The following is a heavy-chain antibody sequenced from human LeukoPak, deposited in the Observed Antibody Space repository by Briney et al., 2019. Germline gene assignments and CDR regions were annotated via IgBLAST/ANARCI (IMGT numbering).Heavy chain of an antibody. CDR3: ARDRGGVPSAKGAFYFDY. D-gene: IGHD2-2*01. CDR2: IYHSGST. V-gene: IGHV4-4*02. Sequence: SETLSLTCAVSGGSISSSNWWSWVRQPPGKGLEWIGEIYHSGSTNYNPSLKSRVTMSVDTSKNQFSLKLSSVAAADTAVYFCARDRGGVPSAKGAFYFDYWGQGTLVTVSS. J-gene: IGHJ4*02. CDR1: GGSISSSNW.